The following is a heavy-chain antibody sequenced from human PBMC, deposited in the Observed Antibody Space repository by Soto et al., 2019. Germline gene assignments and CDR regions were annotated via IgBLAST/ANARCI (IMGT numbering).Heavy chain of an antibody. V-gene: IGHV3-23*01. Sequence: EEQLLESGGGLVQPGGSLRLSCAATGFTFRNYDMSWVRQAPGEGLEWVSSVSIRGGSTDYTDSVRGRFTVSRDDSKNILYLQMHILKAEDTALYYCANETFGVAGRAFHIWSHGTMVTVSS. CDR1: GFTFRNYD. CDR2: VSIRGGST. J-gene: IGHJ3*02. D-gene: IGHD3-3*01. CDR3: ANETFGVAGRAFHI.